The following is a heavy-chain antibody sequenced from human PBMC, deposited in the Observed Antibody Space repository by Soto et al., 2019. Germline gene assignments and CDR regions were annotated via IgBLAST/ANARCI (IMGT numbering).Heavy chain of an antibody. Sequence: ASVKVSCKASGYTFTSYGISWVRQAPGQGLEWMGWISAYNGNTNYAQKLQGRVTMTTDTSTSTAYMELRSLRSDDTAVNYCAMVEYGRGWRQEACCGSGMDVWGQGTTVTVSS. V-gene: IGHV1-18*01. J-gene: IGHJ6*02. D-gene: IGHD6-6*01. CDR2: ISAYNGNT. CDR1: GYTFTSYG. CDR3: AMVEYGRGWRQEACCGSGMDV.